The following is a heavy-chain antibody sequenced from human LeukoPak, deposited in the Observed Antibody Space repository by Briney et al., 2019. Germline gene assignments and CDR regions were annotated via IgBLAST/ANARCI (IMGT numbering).Heavy chain of an antibody. D-gene: IGHD3-22*01. CDR3: ARATYYYDSSGYYYFDY. CDR1: GGSISRSY. Sequence: PSETLSLTCTVSGGSISRSYWSWIRQPPGKGLEWIGYIYYSGSTNYNPSLKSRVTISVDTSKNQFSLKLSSVTAADTAVYYCARATYYYDSSGYYYFDYWGQGTLVTVSS. J-gene: IGHJ4*02. CDR2: IYYSGST. V-gene: IGHV4-59*01.